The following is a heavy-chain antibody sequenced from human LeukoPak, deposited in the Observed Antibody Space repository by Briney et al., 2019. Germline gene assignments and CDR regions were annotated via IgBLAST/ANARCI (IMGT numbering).Heavy chain of an antibody. V-gene: IGHV1-18*01. CDR1: GYTFSSYG. CDR2: ISAYNGNT. D-gene: IGHD1-26*01. Sequence: ASVKVSCKASGYTFSSYGISWVRQAPGQGLEWMGWISAYNGNTNYAQKLQGRVTMTTDISTSTAYMELRSLRSDDTAVYYCARAVGAWSYYYYYMDVWGKGTTVTISS. CDR3: ARAVGAWSYYYYYMDV. J-gene: IGHJ6*03.